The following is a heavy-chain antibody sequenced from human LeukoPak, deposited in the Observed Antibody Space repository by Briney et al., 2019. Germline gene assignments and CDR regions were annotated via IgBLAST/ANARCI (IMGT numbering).Heavy chain of an antibody. J-gene: IGHJ4*02. CDR1: GFTFSNDA. CDR2: ISGSYDST. CDR3: AKALLGMIRGGPYYFDY. Sequence: GGSPRLSCAASGFTFSNDAMTWVRQAPGKGLEWVSAISGSYDSTYYADSVKGRFTISRDNSKNTLYLQMNSLRAEDTAVYYCAKALLGMIRGGPYYFDYWGQGTLVTVSS. D-gene: IGHD3-10*01. V-gene: IGHV3-23*01.